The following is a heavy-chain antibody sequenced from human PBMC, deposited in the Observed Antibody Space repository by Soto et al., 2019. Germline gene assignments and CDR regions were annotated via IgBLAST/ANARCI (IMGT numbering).Heavy chain of an antibody. CDR1: GFSFNTYA. Sequence: EVQLLESGGGLVQPGGSLRLSCAASGFSFNTYAMSWVRQARGKGPEWVSTVSASGGSTYSADSVKGRFTISRDNSRNTVHRQMNSMRAEETAVYYCAKTMGDCSGGSCYGAYSMDVWGQGITVTVSS. D-gene: IGHD2-15*01. J-gene: IGHJ6*02. CDR2: VSASGGST. CDR3: AKTMGDCSGGSCYGAYSMDV. V-gene: IGHV3-23*01.